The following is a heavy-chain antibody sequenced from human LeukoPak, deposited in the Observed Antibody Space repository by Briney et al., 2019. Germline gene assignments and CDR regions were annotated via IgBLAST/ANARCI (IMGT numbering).Heavy chain of an antibody. V-gene: IGHV4-38-2*02. CDR3: ARGGSVPWVIQLVMDY. J-gene: IGHJ4*02. D-gene: IGHD6-13*01. CDR1: DYSISNAYY. Sequence: PSETLSLTCTVSDYSISNAYYWGWIRQPPGKGLEWIGSTYHSGGSYYNPSLKSRVTISVGTSKNQFSLSLNSVTSADTAVYHCARGGSVPWVIQLVMDYWGQGTLVTVSS. CDR2: TYHSGGS.